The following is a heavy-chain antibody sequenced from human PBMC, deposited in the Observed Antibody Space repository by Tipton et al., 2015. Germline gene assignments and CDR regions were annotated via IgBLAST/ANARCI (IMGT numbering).Heavy chain of an antibody. CDR2: INWTGGMT. Sequence: RSLRLSCVASGFTFDDYAMHWVRQAPGKGLEWVAGINWTGGMTAHADSVGGRFTISRDNSKNSLYLQMSSLRVEDTAVYYCARDIGAAGGWPAYWGQGTLVTVSS. CDR1: GFTFDDYA. J-gene: IGHJ4*02. CDR3: ARDIGAAGGWPAY. D-gene: IGHD3-16*01. V-gene: IGHV3-9*01.